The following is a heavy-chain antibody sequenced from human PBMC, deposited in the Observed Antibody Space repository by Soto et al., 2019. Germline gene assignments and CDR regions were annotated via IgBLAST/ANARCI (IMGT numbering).Heavy chain of an antibody. J-gene: IGHJ4*02. CDR1: GVSISSGGYS. Sequence: TLSLTCAVSGVSISSGGYSWSWIRQPPGKGLEWIGYIYHSGSTYYNPSLKSRVTISVDRSKNQFSLKLSSVTAADTAVYYCARSYYGDYPYFDYWGQGTLVTVSS. V-gene: IGHV4-30-2*01. D-gene: IGHD4-17*01. CDR2: IYHSGST. CDR3: ARSYYGDYPYFDY.